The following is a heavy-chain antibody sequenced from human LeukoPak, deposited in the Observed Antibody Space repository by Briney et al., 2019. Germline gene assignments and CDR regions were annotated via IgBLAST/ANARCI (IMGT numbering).Heavy chain of an antibody. V-gene: IGHV3-15*01. CDR2: IKSKTDGGTT. J-gene: IGHJ4*02. CDR3: TTERVDGDVDY. CDR1: GFTFSNAW. D-gene: IGHD4-17*01. Sequence: GGSLRLSCAASGFTFSNAWMSGVRQAPGKGLEWVGRIKSKTDGGTTDYAAPVKGRFTISRDDSKNTLYLQMNSLKTEDTAVYYCTTERVDGDVDYWGQGTLVTVSS.